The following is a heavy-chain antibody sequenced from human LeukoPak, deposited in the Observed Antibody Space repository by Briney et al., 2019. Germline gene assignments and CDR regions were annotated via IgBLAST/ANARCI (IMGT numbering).Heavy chain of an antibody. D-gene: IGHD6-6*01. J-gene: IGHJ4*02. V-gene: IGHV3-20*01. CDR1: GFTFDDYG. CDR2: INWNGGST. CDR3: ARNLYSSSFDY. Sequence: TGGSLRLSCAASGFTFDDYGMSWVRQAPGKGLEWVSGINWNGGSTGYADSVKGRFTISRDNAKNSLYLQMNSQRAEDTALYHCARNLYSSSFDYWGQGTLVTVSS.